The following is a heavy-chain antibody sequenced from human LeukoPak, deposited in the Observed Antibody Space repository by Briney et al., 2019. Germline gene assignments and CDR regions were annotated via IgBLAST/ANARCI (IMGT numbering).Heavy chain of an antibody. CDR3: ARYYYYYGMDV. CDR1: GGSFSGYY. J-gene: IGHJ6*02. Sequence: SETLSLTCAVYGGSFSGYYWSWIRHPPGKGLEWIGYIYYSGSTNYNPSLKSRVTISVDTSKNQFSLKLSSVTAADTAVYYCARYYYYYGMDVWGQGTTVTVSS. CDR2: IYYSGST. V-gene: IGHV4-59*08.